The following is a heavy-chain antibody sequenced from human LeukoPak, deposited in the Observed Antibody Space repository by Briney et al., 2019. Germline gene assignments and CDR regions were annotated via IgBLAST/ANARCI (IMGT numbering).Heavy chain of an antibody. D-gene: IGHD6-13*01. CDR1: GGSISSYY. Sequence: SETLSLTCTVSGGSISSYYWSWIRQPPGKGXXWIGYIYYSGSTNYNPSLKSRVTISVDTSKNQFSLKLSSVTAADTAVYYCARAKAAGLSFDYWGQGTLVAVSS. CDR3: ARAKAAGLSFDY. V-gene: IGHV4-59*01. J-gene: IGHJ4*02. CDR2: IYYSGST.